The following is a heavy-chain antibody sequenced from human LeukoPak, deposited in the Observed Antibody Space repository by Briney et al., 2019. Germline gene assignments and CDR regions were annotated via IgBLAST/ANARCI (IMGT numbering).Heavy chain of an antibody. Sequence: PGGSLRLSCAASGFTFSTYAMTWVRQAPGKGLEWLSAISGSGSNTYYADSVKGRFTMSRDNSKNTLYLQMNSLRAEDTAVYYCARGRYWTPIWGQGTMVTVSS. CDR3: ARGRYWTPI. D-gene: IGHD1-1*01. CDR2: ISGSGSNT. J-gene: IGHJ3*02. V-gene: IGHV3-23*01. CDR1: GFTFSTYA.